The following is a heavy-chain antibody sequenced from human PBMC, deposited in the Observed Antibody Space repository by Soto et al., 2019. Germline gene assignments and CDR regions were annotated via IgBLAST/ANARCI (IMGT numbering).Heavy chain of an antibody. CDR3: ARRSSRWYFDY. V-gene: IGHV3-23*01. J-gene: IGHJ4*02. CDR2: ISGSGDST. Sequence: EVQLLESGGGLVQPGGSLRLSCAASGFTFSSYAMNWVRQAPGKGLEWVSVISGSGDSTYYADSVKGRFTISRYNSKNTLYLQMNSLRAEATAVYYCARRSSRWYFDYWGQGTLFTVSS. D-gene: IGHD6-19*01. CDR1: GFTFSSYA.